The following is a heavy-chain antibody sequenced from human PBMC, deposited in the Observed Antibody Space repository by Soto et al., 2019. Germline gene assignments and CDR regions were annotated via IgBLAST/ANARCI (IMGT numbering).Heavy chain of an antibody. Sequence: GASVEVSCKASGGTFSSYAISWVRQAPGQGLEWMGGIIPIFGTANYAQKFQGRVTITADKSTSTAYMELSSLRSEDTAVYYCAEGVLRDGYNHRGWFDPWGQGTLVTVSS. J-gene: IGHJ5*02. CDR1: GGTFSSYA. CDR3: AEGVLRDGYNHRGWFDP. D-gene: IGHD5-12*01. CDR2: IIPIFGTA. V-gene: IGHV1-69*06.